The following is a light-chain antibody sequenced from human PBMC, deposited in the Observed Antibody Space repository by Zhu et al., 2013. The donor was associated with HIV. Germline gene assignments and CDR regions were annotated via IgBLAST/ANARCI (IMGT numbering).Light chain of an antibody. J-gene: IGKJ1*01. CDR3: MQALQTPPT. Sequence: DIVMTQSPISLRVTPGEPASISCRSGQSLLYSNGRNYLDWYLQKPGQSPQLLIYLGSNRASGVPDRFSGSGSGTEFTLKISRVEAEDVGVYYCMQALQTPPTFGQGTKVE. V-gene: IGKV2-28*01. CDR1: QSLLYSNGRNY. CDR2: LGS.